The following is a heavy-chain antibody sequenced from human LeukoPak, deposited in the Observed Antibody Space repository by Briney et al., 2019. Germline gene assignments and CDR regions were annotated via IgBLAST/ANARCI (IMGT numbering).Heavy chain of an antibody. CDR3: AKDKDIVVVPAASSDY. CDR2: IRYDGSNK. V-gene: IGHV3-30*02. J-gene: IGHJ4*02. Sequence: GGSLRLSCAASGFTFSSYGMHWVRQAPGKGLEWVAFIRYDGSNKYYADSVKGRFTISRDNSKNTLYLQMNSLRAEDTAVYYCAKDKDIVVVPAASSDYWGQGTLVTVSS. CDR1: GFTFSSYG. D-gene: IGHD2-2*01.